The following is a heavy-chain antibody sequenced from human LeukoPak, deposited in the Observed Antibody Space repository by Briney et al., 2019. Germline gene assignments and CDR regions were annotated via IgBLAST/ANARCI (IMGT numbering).Heavy chain of an antibody. J-gene: IGHJ3*02. CDR2: IHYSGST. CDR3: ARHKSRTYGSADAFDI. V-gene: IGHV4-38-2*02. D-gene: IGHD3-10*01. CDR1: AYSISSGYY. Sequence: PSETLSLTCTVSAYSISSGYYWGWIRQPPGQGLEWIDDIHYSGSTNYNPSLNSRVTMSVDTSKNQFSLKLSSVTAADTAVYYCARHKSRTYGSADAFDIWGQGTMVTVSA.